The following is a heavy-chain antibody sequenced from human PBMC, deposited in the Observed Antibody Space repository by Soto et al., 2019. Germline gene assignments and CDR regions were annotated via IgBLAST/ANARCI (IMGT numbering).Heavy chain of an antibody. V-gene: IGHV4-34*01. CDR3: ARGKILGVVTLSYYYYYGMDV. D-gene: IGHD3-3*01. CDR2: INHSGST. Sequence: SETLSLTCAVYGGSFSGYYWSWIRQPPGKGLEWIGEINHSGSTNYNPSLKSRVTISVDTSKNQFSLKLSSVTAADTAVYYCARGKILGVVTLSYYYYYGMDVWGQGTALTVS. J-gene: IGHJ6*02. CDR1: GGSFSGYY.